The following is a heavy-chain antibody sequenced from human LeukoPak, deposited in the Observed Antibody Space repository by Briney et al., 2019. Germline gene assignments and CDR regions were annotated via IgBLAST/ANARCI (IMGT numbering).Heavy chain of an antibody. CDR1: GFTFSSYS. CDR3: ARRFDI. Sequence: GGSLRLSCAASGFTFSSYSMNWVRQAPGKGLEWVSYISNSGSAIYYADSVRGRFTISRDNAKNSLYLQMNSLRAEDTAIYYCARRFDIWGQGTMVTVSS. J-gene: IGHJ3*02. CDR2: ISNSGSAI. V-gene: IGHV3-48*04.